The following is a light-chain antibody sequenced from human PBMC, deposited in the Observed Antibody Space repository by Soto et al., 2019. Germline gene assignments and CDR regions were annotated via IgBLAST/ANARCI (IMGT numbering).Light chain of an antibody. V-gene: IGLV2-23*01. CDR3: CSYAGSSSFYV. Sequence: QSVLTQPDSVSGSPGQSITISCTGTSRDVGSSNLVSWYKHHPGKAPKLRIYEGSKRPSGLSNRFSGSKSGNTASLTISGLQAEDEADYYCCSYAGSSSFYVFGTGTKVTV. CDR2: EGS. J-gene: IGLJ1*01. CDR1: SRDVGSSNL.